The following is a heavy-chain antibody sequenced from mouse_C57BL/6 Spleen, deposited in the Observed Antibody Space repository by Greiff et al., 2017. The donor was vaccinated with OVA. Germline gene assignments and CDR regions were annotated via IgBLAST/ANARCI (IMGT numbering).Heavy chain of an antibody. CDR3: ARDATY. CDR1: GYTFTSYW. J-gene: IGHJ3*01. V-gene: IGHV1-69*01. D-gene: IGHD6-1*01. Sequence: VQLQQPGAELVMPGASVKLSCKASGYTFTSYWMHWVKQRPGQGLEWIGEIDPSDSYTNYNQKFKGKSTLTVDKSSSTAYMQLSSLTSEDSAVYYCARDATYWGQGTLVTVSA. CDR2: IDPSDSYT.